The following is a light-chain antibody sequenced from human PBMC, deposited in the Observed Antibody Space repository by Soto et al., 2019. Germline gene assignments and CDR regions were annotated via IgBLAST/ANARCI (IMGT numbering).Light chain of an antibody. Sequence: EIVLTQSPVTLSLSPGERATLSCGASQSISTYLAWYQQKPGQAPRLVIYDASNRATGIPARFSGSWSGTDFTLTINSLEPEDFAVYYCQQRSLWPITFGQGTRLETK. CDR3: QQRSLWPIT. CDR2: DAS. CDR1: QSISTY. J-gene: IGKJ5*01. V-gene: IGKV3-11*01.